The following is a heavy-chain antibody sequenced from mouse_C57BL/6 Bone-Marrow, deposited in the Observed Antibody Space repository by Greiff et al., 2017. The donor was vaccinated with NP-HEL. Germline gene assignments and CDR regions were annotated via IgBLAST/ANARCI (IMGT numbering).Heavy chain of an antibody. CDR1: GYTFTSYG. CDR3: ARKGLSWYYDV. CDR2: IYPRSGNT. J-gene: IGHJ1*03. D-gene: IGHD2-2*01. V-gene: IGHV1-81*01. Sequence: QVQLQQSGAELARPGASVKLSCKASGYTFTSYGISWVKQRTGQGLEWIGEIYPRSGNTSSNEKFKGKATLTADKSSSSAYVELRSLTSKDAAVYVCARKGLSWYYDVWGTGTTVTVS.